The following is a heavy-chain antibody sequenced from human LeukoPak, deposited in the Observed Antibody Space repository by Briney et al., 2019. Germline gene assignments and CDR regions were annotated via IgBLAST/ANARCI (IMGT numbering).Heavy chain of an antibody. V-gene: IGHV4-39*01. CDR3: ELGGYNSGYFDL. CDR2: IYYSGST. D-gene: IGHD5-24*01. J-gene: IGHJ2*01. Sequence: SETLSLTCTVSGGSISSSSCYWGWIRQPPGKGLEWIGSIYYSGSTYYNPSLKSRVTISVDTSKNQFSLKLSFVTAADTAVYYCELGGYNSGYFDLWGRGTLVTVSS. CDR1: GGSISSSSCY.